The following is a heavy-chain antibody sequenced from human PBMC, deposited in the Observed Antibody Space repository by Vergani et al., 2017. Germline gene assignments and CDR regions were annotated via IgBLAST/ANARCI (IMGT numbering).Heavy chain of an antibody. J-gene: IGHJ5*02. V-gene: IGHV4-59*04. Sequence: VQLLESGGEVVKPGGSLRVSCAASGFTFSNYAMSWVRQTPGKGLEWIGSIYYSGSTYYNPSLESRVTMSVDTSKSQFSLKLSSVTAADTAVYYCTRHWAVVAANNWFDPWGQGTLVTVSS. CDR2: IYYSGST. CDR1: GFTFSNYA. CDR3: TRHWAVVAANNWFDP. D-gene: IGHD2-15*01.